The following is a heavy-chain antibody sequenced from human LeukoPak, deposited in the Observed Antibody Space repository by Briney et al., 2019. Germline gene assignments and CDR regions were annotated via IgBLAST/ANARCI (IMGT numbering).Heavy chain of an antibody. Sequence: SQTLSLTFDISGDSVPGNIVAWNWIRQSPSRGLEWLGRTNYRSKWYNDYAVSVRGRITINPDTSKNRFSLQLDSVTPEDTAVYYCARGSSGSFDYWGQGTLVTVSS. D-gene: IGHD6-19*01. J-gene: IGHJ4*02. CDR3: ARGSSGSFDY. CDR2: TNYRSKWYN. CDR1: GDSVPGNIVA. V-gene: IGHV6-1*01.